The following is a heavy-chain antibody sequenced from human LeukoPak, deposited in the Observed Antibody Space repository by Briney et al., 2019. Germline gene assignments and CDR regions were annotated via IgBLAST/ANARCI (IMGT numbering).Heavy chain of an antibody. Sequence: GESLKISCKGSGYSFTSHWISWVRQMPGKGLEWMGRIDPSDSYTNYSPSFQGHVTISADKSISTAYLQWSSLKASDTAMYYCARQLGGEGCSSTSCSAEYYFDYWGQGTLVTVSS. CDR2: IDPSDSYT. CDR3: ARQLGGEGCSSTSCSAEYYFDY. J-gene: IGHJ4*02. CDR1: GYSFTSHW. D-gene: IGHD2-2*01. V-gene: IGHV5-10-1*01.